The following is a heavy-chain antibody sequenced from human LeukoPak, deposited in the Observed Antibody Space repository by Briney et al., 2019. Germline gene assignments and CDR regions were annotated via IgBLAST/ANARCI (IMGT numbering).Heavy chain of an antibody. V-gene: IGHV3-64D*06. CDR3: VKEYYYGSGSYFGGYGMDV. Sequence: QPGGSLRLSCSASGFTFSSYAMHWVRQAPGKGLEYVSAISSNGGSTYYADSVKGRFTISRDNSKNTLYLQMSSLRAEDTAVYYCVKEYYYGSGSYFGGYGMDVWGKGTTVTVSS. J-gene: IGHJ6*04. CDR1: GFTFSSYA. CDR2: ISSNGGST. D-gene: IGHD3-10*01.